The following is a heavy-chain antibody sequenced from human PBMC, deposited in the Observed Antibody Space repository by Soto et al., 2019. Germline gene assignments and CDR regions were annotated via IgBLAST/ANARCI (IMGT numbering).Heavy chain of an antibody. Sequence: PSETLSLTCTVSGGSISSYYWSWIRQPPGKGLEWIGYIYYSGSTNYNPSLKSRVTISVDTSKNQFSLKLSSVTAADTAVYYFARGIRIFEGVIINWVGPLGQGTLVTVSS. CDR1: GGSISSYY. CDR2: IYYSGST. CDR3: ARGIRIFEGVIINWVGP. J-gene: IGHJ5*02. D-gene: IGHD3-3*02. V-gene: IGHV4-59*01.